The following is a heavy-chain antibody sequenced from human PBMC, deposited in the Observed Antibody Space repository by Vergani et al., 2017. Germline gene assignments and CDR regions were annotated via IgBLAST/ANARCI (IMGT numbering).Heavy chain of an antibody. Sequence: QVQLVQSGAEVKKPGASVKVSCKASGYTFTGYYMHWVRQAPGHGLEWLGWISAYKGNTNYAQQLQGRVTMTTDTSTSTAYMELSSLRSDDTAVYYCARDHEAQVLWFGELLSPPYNWFDPWGQGTLVTVSS. J-gene: IGHJ5*02. V-gene: IGHV1-18*04. CDR1: GYTFTGYY. D-gene: IGHD3-10*01. CDR3: ARDHEAQVLWFGELLSPPYNWFDP. CDR2: ISAYKGNT.